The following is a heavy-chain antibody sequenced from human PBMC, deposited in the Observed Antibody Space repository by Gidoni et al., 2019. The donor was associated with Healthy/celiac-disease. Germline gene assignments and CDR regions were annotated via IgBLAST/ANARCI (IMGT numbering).Heavy chain of an antibody. CDR1: GFTFDDYG. J-gene: IGHJ4*02. CDR3: ARALYCSSTSCYRNFDY. CDR2: INWNGGST. V-gene: IGHV3-20*04. Sequence: EVQLVESGGGVVRPGGSLRLSCAASGFTFDDYGMSWVRQAPGKGLEWVSGINWNGGSTGYADSVKGRFTISRDNAKNSLYLQMNSLRAEDTALYYCARALYCSSTSCYRNFDYWGQGTLVTVSS. D-gene: IGHD2-2*02.